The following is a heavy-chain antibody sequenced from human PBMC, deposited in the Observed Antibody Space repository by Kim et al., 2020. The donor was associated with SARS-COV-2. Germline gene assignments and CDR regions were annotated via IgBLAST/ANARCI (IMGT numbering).Heavy chain of an antibody. V-gene: IGHV1-69*04. Sequence: AQQFQGRVTLSADKSTNTAYMELSSLASEDTAVYYCARDLGGPTSAYYFDYWGQGTLVTVSS. D-gene: IGHD3-16*01. J-gene: IGHJ4*02. CDR3: ARDLGGPTSAYYFDY.